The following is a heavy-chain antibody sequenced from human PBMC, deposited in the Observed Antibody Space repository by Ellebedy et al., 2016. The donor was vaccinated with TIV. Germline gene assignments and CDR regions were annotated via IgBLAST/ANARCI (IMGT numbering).Heavy chain of an antibody. CDR3: ARKSLSNWSFDL. V-gene: IGHV4-34*01. J-gene: IGHJ2*01. Sequence: MPSETLSLTCTVSGGSISSYYWSWIRQPPGKGLEWIGEITHSGSTNYSPSLKDRVTISLDTSKSQFSLNLNSVTAADTAVYYCARKSLSNWSFDLWGRGTLVTVSS. CDR1: GGSISSYY. CDR2: ITHSGST.